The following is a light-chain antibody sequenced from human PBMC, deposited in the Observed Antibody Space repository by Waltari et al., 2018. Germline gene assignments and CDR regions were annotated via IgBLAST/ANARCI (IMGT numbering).Light chain of an antibody. V-gene: IGKV3D-20*01. Sequence: DIVLTQSPATLSLSPGETATLSCEASEVVWNTYLAWYQHKPGQPPRLLIYDGSTRATGTPDRFSGSGAATAVTLTISRLETEDFAVDDCQQEHSFVYTVGQGTRLEMK. J-gene: IGKJ2*01. CDR3: QQEHSFVYT. CDR2: DGS. CDR1: EVVWNTY.